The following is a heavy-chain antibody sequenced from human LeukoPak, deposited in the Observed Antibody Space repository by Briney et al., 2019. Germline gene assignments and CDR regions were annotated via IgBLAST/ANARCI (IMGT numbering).Heavy chain of an antibody. D-gene: IGHD3-22*01. J-gene: IGHJ4*02. CDR3: ARALDYYDSSGLVY. V-gene: IGHV4-34*01. Sequence: SETLSLTCAVYGGSFSGYYWSRIRQPPGKGLEWIGEINHSGSTNYNPSLKSRVTISVDTSKNQFSLKLSSVTAADTAVYYCARALDYYDSSGLVYWGQGTLVTVSS. CDR2: INHSGST. CDR1: GGSFSGYY.